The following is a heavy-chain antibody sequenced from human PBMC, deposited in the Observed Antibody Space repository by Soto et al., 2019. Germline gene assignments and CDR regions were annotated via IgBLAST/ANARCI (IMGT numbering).Heavy chain of an antibody. CDR1: GYTFTSYG. CDR3: AREWGITMVRGVITSYYYGMDV. Sequence: QVQLVQSGAEVKKPGASVKVSCKASGYTFTSYGISWVRQAPGQGLEWMGWISAYNGNTNYAQKLQGRVTMTTDTTTSKAYMELRSLRSDDTAAYYCAREWGITMVRGVITSYYYGMDVWGQGTTVTVSS. V-gene: IGHV1-18*01. CDR2: ISAYNGNT. D-gene: IGHD3-10*01. J-gene: IGHJ6*02.